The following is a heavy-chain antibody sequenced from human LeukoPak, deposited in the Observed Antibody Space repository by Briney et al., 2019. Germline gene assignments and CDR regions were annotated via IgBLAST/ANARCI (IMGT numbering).Heavy chain of an antibody. D-gene: IGHD6-13*01. V-gene: IGHV3-30*18. J-gene: IGHJ6*02. CDR3: AKDIAAAEAPVNGMDV. CDR1: GFTFSSYG. CDR2: ISYDGSNK. Sequence: PGGSLRLSCAASGFTFSSYGMHWVRQAPGKGLEWVAVISYDGSNKYYADSVKGRFTISRDNSKNTLYLQMNSLRAEDTALYYCAKDIAAAEAPVNGMDVWGQGTTVTVSS.